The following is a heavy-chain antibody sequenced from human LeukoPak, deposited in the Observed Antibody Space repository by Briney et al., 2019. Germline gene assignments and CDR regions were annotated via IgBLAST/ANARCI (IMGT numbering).Heavy chain of an antibody. Sequence: GGSLRLSCAASGFTFSSYAMSWVRQAPGKGLEWVSAISGSDGSTYYADSVKGRFTISRDNSKNTLYLQMNSLRAEDTAVYYCAKPHHVLLWFGELFRGGLHFDYWGQGTLVTVSS. V-gene: IGHV3-23*01. J-gene: IGHJ4*02. CDR1: GFTFSSYA. D-gene: IGHD3-10*01. CDR2: ISGSDGST. CDR3: AKPHHVLLWFGELFRGGLHFDY.